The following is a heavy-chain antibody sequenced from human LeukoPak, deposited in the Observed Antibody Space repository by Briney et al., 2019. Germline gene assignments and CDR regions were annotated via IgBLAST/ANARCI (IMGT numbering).Heavy chain of an antibody. V-gene: IGHV4-34*01. CDR3: ARGGVLRYFAGGVYYYGMDV. Sequence: SETLSLTCAVYGGSFSGYYRSWIRQPPGKGLGWIGEINHSGSTNYNPSLKSRVTISVDTSENQFSLKLSSVTAADTAVYYCARGGVLRYFAGGVYYYGMDVWGKGTTVTVSS. CDR1: GGSFSGYY. D-gene: IGHD3-9*01. CDR2: INHSGST. J-gene: IGHJ6*04.